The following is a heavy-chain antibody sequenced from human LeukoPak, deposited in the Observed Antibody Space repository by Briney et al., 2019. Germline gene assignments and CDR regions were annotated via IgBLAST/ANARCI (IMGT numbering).Heavy chain of an antibody. V-gene: IGHV5-10-1*01. CDR1: GYSFTTYW. Sequence: HGESLKISCKGSGYSFTTYWISWVRQMPGKGLEWMGMIDPSDSYTNYSSSFQGHVTISSDKSISTAYLQWSSLKASDTAIYYCARLRCRGGSCYSVWDFWGQGTLVTVSS. J-gene: IGHJ4*02. D-gene: IGHD2-15*01. CDR2: IDPSDSYT. CDR3: ARLRCRGGSCYSVWDF.